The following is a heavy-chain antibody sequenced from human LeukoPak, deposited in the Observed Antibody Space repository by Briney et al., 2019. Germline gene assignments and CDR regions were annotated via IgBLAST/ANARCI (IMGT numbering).Heavy chain of an antibody. CDR2: IKQDGSEK. V-gene: IGHV3-7*01. CDR1: GFNFSSYW. D-gene: IGHD3-3*01. J-gene: IGHJ1*01. CDR3: ARGTSGDYDFWSGYYPGEYFQH. Sequence: GGSLRLSCAASGFNFSSYWMSWVRQAPGKGLEWVANIKQDGSEKYYVDSVKGRFTISRDNAKNSLYLQMNSLRAEDTAVYYCARGTSGDYDFWSGYYPGEYFQHWGQGTLVTVSS.